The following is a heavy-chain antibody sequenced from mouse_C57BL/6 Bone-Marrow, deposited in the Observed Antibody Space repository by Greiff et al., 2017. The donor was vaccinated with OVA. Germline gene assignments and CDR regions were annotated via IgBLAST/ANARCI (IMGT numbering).Heavy chain of an antibody. Sequence: VQLMESGAELARPGASVKLSCKASGYTFTSYGISWVKQRTGQGLEWIGEIYPRSGNTYYNEKFKGKATLTADKSSSTAYMELRSLTSEDSAVYFCARDSYLSLDYWGQGTTLTVSS. CDR1: GYTFTSYG. V-gene: IGHV1-81*01. J-gene: IGHJ2*01. CDR2: IYPRSGNT. D-gene: IGHD6-2*01. CDR3: ARDSYLSLDY.